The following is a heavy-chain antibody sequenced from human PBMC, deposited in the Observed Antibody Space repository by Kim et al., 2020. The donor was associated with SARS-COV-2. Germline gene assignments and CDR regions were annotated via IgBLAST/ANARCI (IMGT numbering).Heavy chain of an antibody. CDR2: ISSSSSYI. CDR3: ARAPEAYYYGMDV. CDR1: GFTFSSYS. Sequence: GGSLRLSCAASGFTFSSYSMNWVRQAPGKGLEWVSSISSSSSYIYYADSVKGRFTISRDNAKNSLYLQMNSLRAEDTAVYYCARAPEAYYYGMDVWGQGTTVTVSS. V-gene: IGHV3-21*01. J-gene: IGHJ6*02.